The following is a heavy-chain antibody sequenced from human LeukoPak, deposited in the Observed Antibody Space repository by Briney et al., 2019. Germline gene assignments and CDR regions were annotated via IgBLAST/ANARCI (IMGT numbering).Heavy chain of an antibody. V-gene: IGHV4-59*08. J-gene: IGHJ5*02. Sequence: KPSETLSLTCTVSGGSISSYYWSWIRQPPGKGLEWIGYIYYSGSTNYNPSLKSRVTISVDTSKNQFSLKLSSVTAADTAVYYCARQAVGYSYDYNWFDPWGQGTLVTVSS. CDR3: ARQAVGYSYDYNWFDP. D-gene: IGHD5-18*01. CDR2: IYYSGST. CDR1: GGSISSYY.